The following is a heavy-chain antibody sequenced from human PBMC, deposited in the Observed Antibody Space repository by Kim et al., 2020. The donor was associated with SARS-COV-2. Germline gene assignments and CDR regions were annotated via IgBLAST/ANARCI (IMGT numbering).Heavy chain of an antibody. Sequence: YSPSFQGQVTISADKSISTAYLQWSSLKASDTAMYYCARRSPETSFYFDFWGQGTLVTVSS. J-gene: IGHJ4*02. V-gene: IGHV5-51*01. CDR3: ARRSPETSFYFDF.